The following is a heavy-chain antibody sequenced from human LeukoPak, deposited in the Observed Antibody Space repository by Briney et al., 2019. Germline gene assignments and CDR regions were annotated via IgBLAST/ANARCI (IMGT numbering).Heavy chain of an antibody. CDR1: GGSISSSSYY. CDR3: ARLSGYYASHFDY. Sequence: SETLSLTCTVSGGSISSSSYYWGWIRQPPGKGLEWIGSIYYSGSTNYNPSLKSRVTISVDTSKNQFSLKLSSVTAADTAVYYCARLSGYYASHFDYWGQGTLVTVSS. V-gene: IGHV4-39*07. CDR2: IYYSGST. J-gene: IGHJ4*02. D-gene: IGHD3-22*01.